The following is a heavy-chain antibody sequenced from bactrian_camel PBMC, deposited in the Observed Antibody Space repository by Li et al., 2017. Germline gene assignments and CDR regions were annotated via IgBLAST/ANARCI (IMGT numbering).Heavy chain of an antibody. V-gene: IGHV3S40*01. D-gene: IGHD3*01. CDR2: IKRGGMT. J-gene: IGHJ4*01. CDR1: AGTYRQNY. Sequence: DVQLVESGGGSVQAGGSLRLSCVADAGTYRQNYVAWFRQAPGKALEWVSEIKRGGMTYYADSVNGRFAISKDNAKSTVYLEMNNLKTEDTAVYYCATNRAGRGLRGQGTQVTVS.